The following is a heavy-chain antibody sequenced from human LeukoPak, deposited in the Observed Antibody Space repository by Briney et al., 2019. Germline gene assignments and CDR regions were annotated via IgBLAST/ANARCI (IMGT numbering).Heavy chain of an antibody. Sequence: SETLSLTCTVSGDSISSYYWSWIRQPPGKGLEWIEYIYYSGSTNYNPSLKSRVTISVDTSKNQFSLKVNSVTAADTAVYYCARDSSGWSYGAFDIWGQGTMVTVSS. V-gene: IGHV4-59*01. J-gene: IGHJ3*02. CDR1: GDSISSYY. CDR2: IYYSGST. CDR3: ARDSSGWSYGAFDI. D-gene: IGHD6-19*01.